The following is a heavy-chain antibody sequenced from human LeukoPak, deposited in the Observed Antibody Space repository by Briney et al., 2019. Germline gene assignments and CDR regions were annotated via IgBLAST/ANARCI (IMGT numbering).Heavy chain of an antibody. Sequence: PSETRSLTCTVSGGSVSSYYWSWIRQPPGKGLEWIGYIYYSGSTNYNPSLKSRVTISVDTSKNQFSLKLSSVTAADTAVYYCARGRPSVTMVRGVTLLDYWGQGTLVTVSS. J-gene: IGHJ4*02. CDR2: IYYSGST. CDR1: GGSVSSYY. V-gene: IGHV4-59*08. CDR3: ARGRPSVTMVRGVTLLDY. D-gene: IGHD3-10*01.